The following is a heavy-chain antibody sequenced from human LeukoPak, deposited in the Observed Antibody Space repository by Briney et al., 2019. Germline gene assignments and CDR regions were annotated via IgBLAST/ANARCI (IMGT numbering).Heavy chain of an antibody. CDR2: IRYDGSNE. D-gene: IGHD3-22*01. Sequence: GGSLRLSCAASGFTFSSYSMNWVRQAPGKGLEWVAFIRYDGSNEYYADSVKGRFTISRDNSKNTLYLQMNSLRAEDTAVYYCAVKKYFYDSSGYGDWGQGTLVTVSS. J-gene: IGHJ4*02. CDR3: AVKKYFYDSSGYGD. V-gene: IGHV3-30*02. CDR1: GFTFSSYS.